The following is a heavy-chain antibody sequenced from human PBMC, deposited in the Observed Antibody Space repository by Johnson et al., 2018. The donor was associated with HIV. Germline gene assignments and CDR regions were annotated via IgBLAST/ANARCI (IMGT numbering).Heavy chain of an antibody. D-gene: IGHD3-22*01. CDR2: IYSGGST. V-gene: IGHV3-66*01. J-gene: IGHJ3*01. Sequence: VQLVESGGGLVQPGRSLRLSCAASGFTFDDYAMHWVRQAPGKGLEWVSGIYSGGSTYYADSVKGRFPLSRDNSKNTLYLQMNSLRAEDTAVYYCARGKYDSSGYYPPSFAFDFWGQGTMVTV. CDR1: GFTFDDYA. CDR3: ARGKYDSSGYYPPSFAFDF.